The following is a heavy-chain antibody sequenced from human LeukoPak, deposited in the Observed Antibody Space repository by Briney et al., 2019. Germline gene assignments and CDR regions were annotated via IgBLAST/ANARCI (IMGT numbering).Heavy chain of an antibody. Sequence: GGSLRLSCAASGFTFSSYSMNWVRQAPGKGLEWVSSISSSSSYIYYADSVKGRFTISRDNAKNSLYLQMNSLRAEDTAVYYCARRGSGYTEPIDYWGQGTLVTVSS. V-gene: IGHV3-21*01. CDR1: GFTFSSYS. D-gene: IGHD5-12*01. J-gene: IGHJ4*02. CDR2: ISSSSSYI. CDR3: ARRGSGYTEPIDY.